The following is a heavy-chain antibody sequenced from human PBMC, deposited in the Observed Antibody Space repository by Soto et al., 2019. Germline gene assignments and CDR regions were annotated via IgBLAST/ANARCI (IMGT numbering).Heavy chain of an antibody. Sequence: EVQLVESGGGLVQPGGSLRLSCAASGFTFSSYWMHWVRQAPGKGLVWVSRINRDGSSTSYADSVKGRFTISRDNAKNTLYLQMNSLRAEDTAVYYCARERGKAAAVHFDYWGQGTLVTVSS. CDR2: INRDGSST. J-gene: IGHJ4*02. V-gene: IGHV3-74*01. CDR1: GFTFSSYW. CDR3: ARERGKAAAVHFDY. D-gene: IGHD6-13*01.